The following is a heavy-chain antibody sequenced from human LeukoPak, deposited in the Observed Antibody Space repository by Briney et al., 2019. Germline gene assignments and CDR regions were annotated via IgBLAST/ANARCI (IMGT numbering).Heavy chain of an antibody. J-gene: IGHJ4*02. CDR2: ITDSGGST. CDR1: GFTFGSSA. CDR3: AKRPVSVDSYDY. D-gene: IGHD5/OR15-5a*01. V-gene: IGHV3-23*01. Sequence: GGSLRLSCAASGFTFGSSAMTWVRHAPGKGLGWVSSITDSGGSTFFAASVKGRFTISRDNSKNTLYLQMDSLRAEDTAVYSCAKRPVSVDSYDYWGQGTLVTVSS.